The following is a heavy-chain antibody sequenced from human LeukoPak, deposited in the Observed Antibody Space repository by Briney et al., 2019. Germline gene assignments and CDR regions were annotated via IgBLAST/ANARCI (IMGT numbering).Heavy chain of an antibody. J-gene: IGHJ4*02. CDR2: ISSSGSTI. CDR1: GFTFSDYY. CDR3: TTDGWFGELFLDY. V-gene: IGHV3-11*04. D-gene: IGHD3-10*01. Sequence: GGSLRLSCAASGFTFSDYYMSWIRQAPGKGLEWVSYISSSGSTIYYADSVRGRFTISRDNAESSLYLQMNSLRAEDTAVYYCTTDGWFGELFLDYWGQGTLVTVSS.